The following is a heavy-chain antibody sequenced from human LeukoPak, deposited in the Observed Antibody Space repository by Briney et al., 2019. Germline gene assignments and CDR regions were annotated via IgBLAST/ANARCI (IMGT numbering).Heavy chain of an antibody. Sequence: PGGSLRLSCTASGFTFGDYAMSWFRQAPGKGLEWVGFIRSKAYGGTTEYAASVKGRFTISRDDSKSIAYLQMNSLKTEDTAVYYCTRVPYAGTAAAAPFDYWGQGTLVTVSS. J-gene: IGHJ4*02. V-gene: IGHV3-49*03. D-gene: IGHD6-13*01. CDR2: IRSKAYGGTT. CDR1: GFTFGDYA. CDR3: TRVPYAGTAAAAPFDY.